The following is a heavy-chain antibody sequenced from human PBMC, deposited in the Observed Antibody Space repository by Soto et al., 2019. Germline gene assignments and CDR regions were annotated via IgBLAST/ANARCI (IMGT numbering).Heavy chain of an antibody. Sequence: NPSETLSLTCAVSGGSISSSNWWSWVRQPPGKGLEWIGEIYHSGSTNYNPSLKSRVTISVDKSKNQFSLKLSSVTAADTAVYYCARFPGGSGSYYDHYYYGMDVWGQGTTVTVSS. J-gene: IGHJ6*02. CDR1: GGSISSSNW. D-gene: IGHD3-10*01. V-gene: IGHV4-4*02. CDR2: IYHSGST. CDR3: ARFPGGSGSYYDHYYYGMDV.